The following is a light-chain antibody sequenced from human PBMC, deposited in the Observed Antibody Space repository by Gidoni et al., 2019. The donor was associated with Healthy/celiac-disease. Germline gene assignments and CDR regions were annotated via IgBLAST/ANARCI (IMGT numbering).Light chain of an antibody. J-gene: IGKJ2*01. CDR2: WAS. CDR3: QQYYSTPRT. V-gene: IGKV4-1*01. Sequence: DIVMTQSPDSLAVSLGERSTIHCKSSQSVLYSSNNKNYLAWYQQKPGQPPKLLIYWASTRESGIPDRFSGSGSGTDFTLTISRLQAEDVAVYYCQQYYSTPRTFGQGTKLEIK. CDR1: QSVLYSSNNKNY.